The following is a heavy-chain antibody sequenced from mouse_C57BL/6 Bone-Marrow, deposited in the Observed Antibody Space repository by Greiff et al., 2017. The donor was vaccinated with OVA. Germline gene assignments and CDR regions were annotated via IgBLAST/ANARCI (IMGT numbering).Heavy chain of an antibody. CDR1: GYTFTSYW. D-gene: IGHD2-1*01. V-gene: IGHV1-64*01. CDR3: AGYGNDFSFAY. J-gene: IGHJ3*01. CDR2: IHPNSGST. Sequence: VQLQQSGAELVKPGASVKLSCKASGYTFTSYWMHWVKQRPGQGLEWIGMIHPNSGSTNYNEKFKSKATLTVDKSSSTAYMQLSSLTSEDSAVYYCAGYGNDFSFAYWGQGTLVTVSA.